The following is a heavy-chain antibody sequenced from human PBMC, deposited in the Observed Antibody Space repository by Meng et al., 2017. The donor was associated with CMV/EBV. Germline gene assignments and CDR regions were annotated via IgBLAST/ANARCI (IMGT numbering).Heavy chain of an antibody. D-gene: IGHD4-17*01. J-gene: IGHJ6*02. CDR3: ARDSRSYYGDYYYYGMDV. CDR2: INSGSGVM. Sequence: GGSLRLSCAASGFVFSRYSMNWVRQAPGKGLEWLAYINSGSGVMSYADSVKGRFIISRDNTKDSLHLQMNSLRAEDTAVYYCARDSRSYYGDYYYYGMDVWGQGTTVTVSS. CDR1: GFVFSRYS. V-gene: IGHV3-48*04.